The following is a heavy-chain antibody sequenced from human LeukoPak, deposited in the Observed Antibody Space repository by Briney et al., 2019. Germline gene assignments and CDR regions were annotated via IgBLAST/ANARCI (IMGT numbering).Heavy chain of an antibody. Sequence: GGSLRLSCAAPGFTFSSYAMHWVRQAPGKGLEWVAVISYDGSNKYYADSVKGRFTISRDNSKNTLYLQMNSLRAEDTAVYYCAREKGAAAGSITMNNYYYYGMDVWGQGTTVTVSS. D-gene: IGHD3-22*01. CDR1: GFTFSSYA. CDR3: AREKGAAAGSITMNNYYYYGMDV. V-gene: IGHV3-30-3*01. J-gene: IGHJ6*02. CDR2: ISYDGSNK.